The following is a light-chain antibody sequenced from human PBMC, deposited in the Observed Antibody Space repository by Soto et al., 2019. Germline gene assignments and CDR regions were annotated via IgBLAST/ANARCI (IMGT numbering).Light chain of an antibody. CDR1: QSVRSSY. Sequence: EIVLTQSPGTLSLSPGERATLSCRASQSVRSSYLDWYQQKLGQAPRLLIYGVSNRATGIPDRFSGSGSGPDFTLTISRLESEDFAVYYCQQYGTSPRTFGQGTKVEIK. J-gene: IGKJ1*01. CDR3: QQYGTSPRT. V-gene: IGKV3-20*01. CDR2: GVS.